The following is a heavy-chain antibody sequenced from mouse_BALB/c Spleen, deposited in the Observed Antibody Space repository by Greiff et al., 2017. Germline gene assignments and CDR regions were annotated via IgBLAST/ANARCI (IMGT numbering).Heavy chain of an antibody. D-gene: IGHD1-1*01. CDR1: GFSLTGYG. J-gene: IGHJ4*01. CDR2: IWGDGST. CDR3: ARVYYYGSSYAMDY. V-gene: IGHV2-6-7*01. Sequence: VQGVESGPGLVAPSQSLSITCTVSGFSLTGYGVNWVRQPPGKGLEWLGMIWGDGSTDYNSALKSRLSISKDNSKSQVFLKMNSLQTDDTARYYCARVYYYGSSYAMDYWGQGTSVTVSS.